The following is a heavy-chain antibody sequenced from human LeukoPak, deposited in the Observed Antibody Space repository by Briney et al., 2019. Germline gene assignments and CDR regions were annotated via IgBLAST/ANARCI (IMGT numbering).Heavy chain of an antibody. Sequence: PSETLSLTCAVYGGSFSGYYWSWIRQPPGKGLEWIGEINHSGSTNYNPSLKSRVTISVDTSKNQFSLKLSSVTAADTAVYYCARLSVYYDSSGYYYGKNYYFDYWGQGTLVTVSS. CDR1: GGSFSGYY. J-gene: IGHJ4*02. CDR3: ARLSVYYDSSGYYYGKNYYFDY. D-gene: IGHD3-22*01. CDR2: INHSGST. V-gene: IGHV4-34*01.